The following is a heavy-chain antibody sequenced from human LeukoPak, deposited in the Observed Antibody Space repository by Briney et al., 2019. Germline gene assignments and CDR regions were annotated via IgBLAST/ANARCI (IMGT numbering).Heavy chain of an antibody. Sequence: GGSLRLSCAASGFTFSSSWMHWVRQAPGKGLEYVSAISSNGGSTYYADSVKGRFTISRDNSKNTLYLQMNSLRAEDTAVYYCAREGVHGAFDIWGQGTMVTVSS. V-gene: IGHV3-64*04. D-gene: IGHD4/OR15-4a*01. CDR3: AREGVHGAFDI. CDR2: ISSNGGST. CDR1: GFTFSSSW. J-gene: IGHJ3*02.